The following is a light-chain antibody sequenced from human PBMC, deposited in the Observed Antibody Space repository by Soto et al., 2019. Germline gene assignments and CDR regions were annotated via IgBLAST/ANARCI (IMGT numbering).Light chain of an antibody. J-gene: IGLJ3*02. CDR3: AAWDASLNACV. CDR2: TYN. V-gene: IGLV1-44*01. CDR1: SSNSGSNT. Sequence: QSVLTQPPSASGTPGQRVTISCSGSSSNSGSNTVNWYQQLPGTAPKLLIYTYNHRPSGIPDRFSGSKSGTSASLAISGLQSEHEANYYCAAWDASLNACVFAGGTKLTVL.